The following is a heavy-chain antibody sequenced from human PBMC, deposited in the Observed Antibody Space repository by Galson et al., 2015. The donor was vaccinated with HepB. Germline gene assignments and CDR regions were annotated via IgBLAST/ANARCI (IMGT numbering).Heavy chain of an antibody. J-gene: IGHJ4*02. V-gene: IGHV3-33*01. CDR1: GFSFSKYG. CDR3: ARGTSYCSGGTCPYLDR. D-gene: IGHD2-15*01. Sequence: SLRLSCAASGFSFSKYGMHWVRQAPGKGLEWVAVIYYDGFKKYYVDSVKGRFSISRDGSQSTVHLQMNSLRAEDTAIYYCARGTSYCSGGTCPYLDRWGQGTLVTVSA. CDR2: IYYDGFKK.